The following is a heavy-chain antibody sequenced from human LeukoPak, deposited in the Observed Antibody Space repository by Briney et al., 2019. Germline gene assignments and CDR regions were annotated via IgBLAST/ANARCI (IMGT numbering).Heavy chain of an antibody. Sequence: SETLSLTCTVSRGSITTTSENWAWIRQPPGKEMEWIGTISYSGTTDYTPSLESRVNIALVTSKNQVSLRLSSVTAADTAVYYCARDLGGSYSSENWFDPWGQGTLVTISS. J-gene: IGHJ5*02. CDR3: ARDLGGSYSSENWFDP. V-gene: IGHV4-39*07. D-gene: IGHD1-26*01. CDR1: RGSITTTSEN. CDR2: ISYSGTT.